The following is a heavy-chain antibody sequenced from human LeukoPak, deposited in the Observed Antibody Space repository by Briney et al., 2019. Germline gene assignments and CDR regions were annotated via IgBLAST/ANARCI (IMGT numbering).Heavy chain of an antibody. V-gene: IGHV4-59*02. J-gene: IGHJ6*04. Sequence: SETLSLTCTVSGGSVSSYYWSWIRQPPGQGLEWIGYIYYSGSTNYNPSLKSRVTISVDTSKNQRSMKLSSVTAADTAVYYCARCTSYGSGNYYKGSYYYYGMDVWGKGTTVTVSS. CDR2: IYYSGST. CDR3: ARCTSYGSGNYYKGSYYYYGMDV. D-gene: IGHD3-10*01. CDR1: GGSVSSYY.